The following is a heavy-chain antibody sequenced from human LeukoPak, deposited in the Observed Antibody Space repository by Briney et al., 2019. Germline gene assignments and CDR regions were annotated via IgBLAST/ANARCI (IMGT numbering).Heavy chain of an antibody. V-gene: IGHV1-69*04. CDR2: IIPILGIA. D-gene: IGHD2-2*01. Sequence: ASVKVSCKASGGTFSSYAISWVRQAPGQGLEWMGRIIPILGIANYAQKFQGRVTITADKSMSTAYMELSSLRSEDTAVYYCARPRGSSFYLDAFDIWGQGTMVTVSS. CDR1: GGTFSSYA. J-gene: IGHJ3*02. CDR3: ARPRGSSFYLDAFDI.